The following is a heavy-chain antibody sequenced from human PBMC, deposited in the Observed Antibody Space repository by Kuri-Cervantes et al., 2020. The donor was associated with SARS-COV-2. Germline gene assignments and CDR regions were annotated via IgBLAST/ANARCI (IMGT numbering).Heavy chain of an antibody. D-gene: IGHD6-13*01. CDR3: ARTRIVASDTDAFDI. J-gene: IGHJ3*02. CDR2: INPSGGST. V-gene: IGHV1-46*01. CDR1: GGTFSSYA. Sequence: ASVKVSCKASGGTFSSYAISWVRQAPGQGLEWMGIINPSGGSTSYAQKFQGRVTMTRDTSTSTVYMELSSLRSEYTAVYYCARTRIVASDTDAFDIWGQGTMVTVSS.